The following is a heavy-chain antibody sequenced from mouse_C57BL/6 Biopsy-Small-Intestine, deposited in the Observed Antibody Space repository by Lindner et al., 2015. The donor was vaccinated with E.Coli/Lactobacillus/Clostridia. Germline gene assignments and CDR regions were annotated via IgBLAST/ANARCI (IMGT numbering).Heavy chain of an antibody. J-gene: IGHJ1*01. V-gene: IGHV1-53*01. Sequence: SVKVSCKASGYTFSGYYMHWVRQAPGQGLEWMGRIYPNNGETNYAQKFQGRVTMTSDTSISTAYMELSRLTSDDTAVYYCARDQIGHFGMDVWGQGTTVTVSS. CDR3: ARDQIGHFGMDV. D-gene: IGHD3-1*01. CDR2: IYPNNGET. CDR1: GYTFSGYY.